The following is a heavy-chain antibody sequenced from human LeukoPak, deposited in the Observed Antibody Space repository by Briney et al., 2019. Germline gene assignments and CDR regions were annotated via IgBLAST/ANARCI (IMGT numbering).Heavy chain of an antibody. V-gene: IGHV3-23*01. Sequence: GASLRLSCAASGFTFSGYAMSWVRQAPGKGPEVVSTISGSGVSTYYADSVKGRFTISRDNSNNTLYLQVNSLRAEDTAVYYCAASGWYSPYYFYGMDVWGQGTTVTVSS. J-gene: IGHJ6*02. CDR1: GFTFSGYA. D-gene: IGHD6-19*01. CDR3: AASGWYSPYYFYGMDV. CDR2: ISGSGVST.